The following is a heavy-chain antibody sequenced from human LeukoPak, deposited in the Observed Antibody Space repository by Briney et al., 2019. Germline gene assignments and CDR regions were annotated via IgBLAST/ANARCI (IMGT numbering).Heavy chain of an antibody. CDR3: ARGSHTTPGGYFDY. V-gene: IGHV3-48*01. D-gene: IGHD1-1*01. Sequence: PGGSLRLSCGASGFTFSNYNMNWVRQAPGKGLEWVSYISSSSSTIYYADSVKGRFTISRDNAKNSLYLQMNSLRAEDTAVYYCARGSHTTPGGYFDYWGQGTLVTVSS. CDR2: ISSSSSTI. J-gene: IGHJ4*02. CDR1: GFTFSNYN.